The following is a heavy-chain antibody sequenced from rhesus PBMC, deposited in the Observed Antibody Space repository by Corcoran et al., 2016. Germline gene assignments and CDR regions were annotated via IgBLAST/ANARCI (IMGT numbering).Heavy chain of an antibody. CDR1: GGSARGDSD. CDR2: IHGSSGTT. J-gene: IGHJ4*01. Sequence: QVQLQESGPGLVKPSEPLSLTCAVSGGSARGDSDWGWIRQPPGKGLEYIGYIHGSSGTTNYNPSLNNRVTISRDTARNQFSLELSSVTAADTAVYYCAKIASGWRFDYWGQGVLVTVSS. V-gene: IGHV4-76*01. CDR3: AKIASGWRFDY. D-gene: IGHD6-31*01.